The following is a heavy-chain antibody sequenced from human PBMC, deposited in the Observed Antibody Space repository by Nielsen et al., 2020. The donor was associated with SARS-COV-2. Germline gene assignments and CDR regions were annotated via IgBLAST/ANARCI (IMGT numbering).Heavy chain of an antibody. V-gene: IGHV3-74*01. Sequence: GGSLRPSCAASGFTFSSYSMNWVRKAPGKGLVWVSRINADGSSTSYADYVKGRFTISRDNAKNTLYLQMNSLRAEDTAVYYCASASAHVWGQGTMVTVSA. CDR3: ASASAHV. D-gene: IGHD3-16*01. J-gene: IGHJ3*01. CDR1: GFTFSSYS. CDR2: INADGSST.